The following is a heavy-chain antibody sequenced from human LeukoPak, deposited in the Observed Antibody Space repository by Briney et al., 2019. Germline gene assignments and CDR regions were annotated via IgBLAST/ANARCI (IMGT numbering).Heavy chain of an antibody. V-gene: IGHV4-34*01. CDR1: GGSLSGYY. D-gene: IGHD3-22*01. CDR3: ARAGDRNYFDY. CDR2: INHSGST. J-gene: IGHJ4*02. Sequence: SETLSLTCAVYGGSLSGYYWSWIRQPPGKGLEWIGEINHSGSTNYNPSLKSRVTISVDTSKNQFSLKLSSVTAADTAVYYCARAGDRNYFDYWGQGTLVTVSS.